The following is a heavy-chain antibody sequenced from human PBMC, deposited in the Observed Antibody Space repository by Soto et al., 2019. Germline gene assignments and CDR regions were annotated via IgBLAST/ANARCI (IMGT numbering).Heavy chain of an antibody. D-gene: IGHD6-13*01. CDR2: IIPIFGTA. J-gene: IGHJ3*02. V-gene: IGHV1-69*13. CDR3: ARAGIAAAGTSQDAFDI. CDR1: GGTFSSYA. Sequence: SVKVSCKASGGTFSSYAISWVRQAPGQGHEWMGGIIPIFGTANYAQKFQGRVTITADESTSTAYMELSSLRSEDTAVYYCARAGIAAAGTSQDAFDIWGQGTMVTVSS.